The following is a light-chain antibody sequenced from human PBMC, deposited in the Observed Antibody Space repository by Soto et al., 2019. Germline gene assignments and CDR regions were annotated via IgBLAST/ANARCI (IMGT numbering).Light chain of an antibody. Sequence: DIHMTQSPSTLSASVGDRVTITCRASQSLTMWLAWHQQKPGKAPNLLIYKTSSLESGVPSRFSGRGSGPEFTPTITLLMPDDFAKDYCQHCTDYSWTFGQGTKVEVK. J-gene: IGKJ1*01. V-gene: IGKV1-5*03. CDR1: QSLTMW. CDR3: QHCTDYSWT. CDR2: KTS.